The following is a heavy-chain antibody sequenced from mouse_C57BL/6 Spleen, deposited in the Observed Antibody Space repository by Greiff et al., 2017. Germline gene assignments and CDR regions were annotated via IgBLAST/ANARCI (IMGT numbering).Heavy chain of an antibody. CDR1: GYAFSSSW. CDR2: IYPGDGDT. Sequence: VQLQQSGPELVKPGASVKISCKASGYAFSSSWMNWVKQRPGKGLEWIGRIYPGDGDTNYNGKFKGKATLTADKSSSTAYMQLSSLTSEDSAVYFGARSGYYGSSPFDYWGQGTTLTVSS. J-gene: IGHJ2*01. D-gene: IGHD1-1*01. V-gene: IGHV1-82*01. CDR3: ARSGYYGSSPFDY.